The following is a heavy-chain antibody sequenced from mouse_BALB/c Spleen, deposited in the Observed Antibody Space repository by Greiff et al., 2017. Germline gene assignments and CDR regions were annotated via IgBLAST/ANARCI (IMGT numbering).Heavy chain of an antibody. V-gene: IGHV3-2*02. CDR2: ISYSGST. CDR3: ASKGYFDY. Sequence: VQLKESGPGLVKPSQSLSLTCTVTGYSITSDYAWNWIRQFPGNKLEWMGYISYSGSTSYNPSLKSRISITRDTSKNQFFLQLNSVTTEDTATYYCASKGYFDYWGQGTTLTVSS. J-gene: IGHJ2*01. CDR1: GYSITSDYA.